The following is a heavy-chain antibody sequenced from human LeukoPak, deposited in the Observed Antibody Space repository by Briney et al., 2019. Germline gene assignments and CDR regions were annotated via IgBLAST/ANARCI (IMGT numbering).Heavy chain of an antibody. CDR2: ISWNSGSI. CDR1: GFIFDDYA. Sequence: GGSLRLSCAASGFIFDDYAMHWVRQAPGKGLEWVSGISWNSGSIGYADSVKGRFTISRDNAKNSLYLQMNSLRAEDMALYYCAKDRVGGDGYNQVGAFDIWGQGTMVTVSS. CDR3: AKDRVGGDGYNQVGAFDI. D-gene: IGHD5-24*01. V-gene: IGHV3-9*03. J-gene: IGHJ3*02.